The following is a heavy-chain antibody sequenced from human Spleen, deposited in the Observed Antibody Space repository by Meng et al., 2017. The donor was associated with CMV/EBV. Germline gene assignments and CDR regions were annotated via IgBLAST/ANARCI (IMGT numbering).Heavy chain of an antibody. J-gene: IGHJ3*02. CDR2: IIPIFGTA. CDR3: ASVSATGTTMAFDI. CDR1: GGTFSSYA. Sequence: SGGTFSSYAISWVRQAPGQGLEWMGGIIPIFGTANYAQKFQGRVTITTDESTSTAYMELSSLRSEDTAVYYCASVSATGTTMAFDIWGQGTMVTVSS. V-gene: IGHV1-69*05. D-gene: IGHD1-1*01.